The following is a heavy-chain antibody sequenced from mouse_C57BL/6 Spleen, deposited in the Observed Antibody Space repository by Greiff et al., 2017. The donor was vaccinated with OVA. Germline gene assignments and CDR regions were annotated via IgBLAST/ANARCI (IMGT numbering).Heavy chain of an antibody. CDR1: GYAFSSSW. CDR3: ASICYDYGYYFDY. CDR2: IYPGDGDT. V-gene: IGHV1-82*01. J-gene: IGHJ2*01. Sequence: QVQLQQSGPELVKPGASVKISCKASGYAFSSSWMNWVKQRPGKGLEWIGRIYPGDGDTNYNGKFKGKATLTADKSSSTAYMQLSSLTSEDSAVYFCASICYDYGYYFDYWGQGTTLTVSS. D-gene: IGHD2-4*01.